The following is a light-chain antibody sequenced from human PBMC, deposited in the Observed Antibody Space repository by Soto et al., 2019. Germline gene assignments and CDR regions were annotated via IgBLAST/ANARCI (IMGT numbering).Light chain of an antibody. CDR1: SSDVGGYNY. CDR3: SSYTSSSTLYV. CDR2: DVS. Sequence: QSALTQPASVSGSPGQSITISCTGTSSDVGGYNYVSWYQQHPGKAPKLMIYDVSNRPSGVSYRFSGSKSGNTASLTISGLQAEDEADYYCSSYTSSSTLYVFGPGTKVTVL. V-gene: IGLV2-14*03. J-gene: IGLJ1*01.